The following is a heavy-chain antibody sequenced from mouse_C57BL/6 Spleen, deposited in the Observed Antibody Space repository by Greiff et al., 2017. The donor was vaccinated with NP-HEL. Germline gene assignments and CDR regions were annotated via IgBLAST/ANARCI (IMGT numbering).Heavy chain of an antibody. CDR2: IDPSDSET. CDR3: ARGDTTVVATPFDY. Sequence: QVQLQQPGAELVRPGSSVKLSCKASGYTFTSYWMHWVKQRPIQGLEWIGNIDPSDSETHYNQKFKDKATLTVDKSSSTAYMQLSSLTSEDAAVYYCARGDTTVVATPFDYWGQGTTLTVSS. J-gene: IGHJ2*01. CDR1: GYTFTSYW. V-gene: IGHV1-52*01. D-gene: IGHD1-1*01.